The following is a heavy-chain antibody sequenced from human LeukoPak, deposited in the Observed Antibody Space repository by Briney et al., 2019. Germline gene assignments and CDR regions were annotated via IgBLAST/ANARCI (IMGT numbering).Heavy chain of an antibody. CDR3: ARDFAIDAFDM. V-gene: IGHV1-18*01. J-gene: IGHJ3*02. Sequence: ASVKVSCKASGGTFRNYAISWVRQAPGQGLEWMGWFNPNSGGTNYAQRLQGRVTMTTDTSTSTAYMELRSLRSDDTAVYYCARDFAIDAFDMWGQGTMVTVSS. CDR1: GGTFRNYA. CDR2: FNPNSGGT.